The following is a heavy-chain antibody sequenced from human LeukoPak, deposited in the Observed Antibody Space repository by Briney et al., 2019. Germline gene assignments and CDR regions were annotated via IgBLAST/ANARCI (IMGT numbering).Heavy chain of an antibody. V-gene: IGHV4-4*09. J-gene: IGHJ6*03. CDR2: LYTSGTT. CDR3: ASGYSSSWLPYYYYYYMDV. D-gene: IGHD6-13*01. CDR1: GGSIRSYY. Sequence: SETLSLTCSVSGGSIRSYYWSWIRQPPGKGLEWIGYLYTSGTTNYNPSLKSRVTISVDTSKNQFSLKLSSVTAADTAVYYCASGYSSSWLPYYYYYYMDVWGKGTTVTVSS.